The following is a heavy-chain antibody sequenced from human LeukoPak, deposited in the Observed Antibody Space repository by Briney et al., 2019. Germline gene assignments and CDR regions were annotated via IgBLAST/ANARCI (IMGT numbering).Heavy chain of an antibody. CDR2: IIPIFGTA. D-gene: IGHD2-15*01. V-gene: IGHV1-69*06. CDR3: ARVAVGYCSGGSCLRPYYYYYYMDV. CDR1: GGTFSSYA. J-gene: IGHJ6*03. Sequence: ASVKVSCKASGGTFSSYAISWVRQAPGQGLEWMGGIIPIFGTANYAQKFQGRVTITADKSTSTAYMELSSLRSEDTAVYYCARVAVGYCSGGSCLRPYYYYYYMDVWGKGTTVTVSS.